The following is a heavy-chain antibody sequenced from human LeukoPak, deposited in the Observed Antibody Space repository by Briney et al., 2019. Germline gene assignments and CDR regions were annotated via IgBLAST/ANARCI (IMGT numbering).Heavy chain of an antibody. Sequence: EWIGYIYYSGSTNYNPSLKSRVTISVDTSKNQFSLKLSSVTAADTAVYYCARDGNYYGMDVWGQGTTVTVSS. J-gene: IGHJ6*02. V-gene: IGHV4-59*01. CDR2: IYYSGST. CDR3: ARDGNYYGMDV. D-gene: IGHD2-15*01.